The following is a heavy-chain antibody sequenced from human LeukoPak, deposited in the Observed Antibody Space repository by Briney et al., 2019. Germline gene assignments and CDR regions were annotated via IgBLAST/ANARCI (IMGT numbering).Heavy chain of an antibody. CDR3: ARDRAIAVVIARGIDY. J-gene: IGHJ4*02. V-gene: IGHV4-38-2*02. D-gene: IGHD2-21*01. Sequence: PSETLSLTCTVSGYSISSGYYWGWIRQPPGKGLEWIGSIYHSGSTYYNPSLKSRVTISVDTSKNQFSLKLSSVTAADTAVYYCARDRAIAVVIARGIDYWGQGTLVTVSS. CDR2: IYHSGST. CDR1: GYSISSGYY.